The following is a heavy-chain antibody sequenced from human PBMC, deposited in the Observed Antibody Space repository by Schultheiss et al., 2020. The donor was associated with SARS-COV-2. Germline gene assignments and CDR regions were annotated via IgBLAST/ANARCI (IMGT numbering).Heavy chain of an antibody. V-gene: IGHV1-8*01. D-gene: IGHD4-17*01. Sequence: ASVKVSCKASGYTFTSYDINWVRQATGQGLEWMGCMNPNSGNTGYAQKFQGRVTMTTDTSTSTAYMELRSLRSDDTAVYYCARGFYGDRDYWGQGTLVTVSS. J-gene: IGHJ4*02. CDR1: GYTFTSYD. CDR3: ARGFYGDRDY. CDR2: MNPNSGNT.